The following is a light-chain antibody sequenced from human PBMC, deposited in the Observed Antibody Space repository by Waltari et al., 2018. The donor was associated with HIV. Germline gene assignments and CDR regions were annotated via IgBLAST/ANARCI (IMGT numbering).Light chain of an antibody. CDR3: QQYATSPLT. V-gene: IGKV3-20*01. J-gene: IGKJ4*01. CDR2: VAS. CDR1: QGVGSNY. Sequence: EIVLTQSPGTLSLSPGELAPLSCRASQGVGSNYLAWYQQKPGQAPRLLIYVASTRATGIPDRFSGSGSGTDFTLTISRLEPEDFAVYYCQQYATSPLTFGGGTKVEIK.